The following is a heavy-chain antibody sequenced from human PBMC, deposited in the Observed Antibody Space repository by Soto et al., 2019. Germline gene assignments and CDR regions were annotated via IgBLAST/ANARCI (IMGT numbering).Heavy chain of an antibody. CDR1: GFTFSNAW. Sequence: GGSLRLSCAASGFTFSNAWMNWVRQAPGKGLEWVGRIKSKTDGGTTDYAAPVKGRFTISRDDSKNTLYLQMNSLKTEDTAVYYCTTDPLPPEYYYDGSGYYPYFLASWGQGTLVPVSS. D-gene: IGHD3-22*01. J-gene: IGHJ4*02. CDR2: IKSKTDGGTT. CDR3: TTDPLPPEYYYDGSGYYPYFLAS. V-gene: IGHV3-15*07.